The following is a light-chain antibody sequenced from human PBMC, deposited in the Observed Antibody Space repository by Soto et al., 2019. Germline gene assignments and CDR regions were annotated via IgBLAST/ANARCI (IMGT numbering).Light chain of an antibody. CDR3: SSFTSSSTWV. Sequence: QSALTQPASVSGSPGQSITISCTGTSGDIGGYNSVSWYQQHPDKAPKLLIYEVVKRPSGVSNRFSGSKSGNTASLTISGLQADDEADYYCSSFTSSSTWVFGGGTKVTVL. CDR1: SGDIGGYNS. J-gene: IGLJ3*02. CDR2: EVV. V-gene: IGLV2-14*01.